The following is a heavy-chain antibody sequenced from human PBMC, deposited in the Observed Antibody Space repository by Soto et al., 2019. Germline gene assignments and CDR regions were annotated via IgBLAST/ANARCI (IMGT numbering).Heavy chain of an antibody. CDR2: ISYDGSNK. J-gene: IGHJ4*02. Sequence: PGGSLRLSCAASGFTFSSYAMHWVRQAPGKGLEWVAVISYDGSNKYYADSVKGRFTISRDNSKNTLYLQMNSLRAEDTAVYYCARDRDSSSSVFDYWGQGTLVTVPS. CDR1: GFTFSSYA. D-gene: IGHD6-6*01. V-gene: IGHV3-30-3*01. CDR3: ARDRDSSSSVFDY.